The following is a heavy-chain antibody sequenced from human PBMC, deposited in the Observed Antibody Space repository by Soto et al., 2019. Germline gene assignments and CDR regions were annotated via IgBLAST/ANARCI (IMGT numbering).Heavy chain of an antibody. CDR2: ISSSSTI. CDR3: ARDTNRGNDAFDI. J-gene: IGHJ3*02. D-gene: IGHD3-10*01. CDR1: GFTFSSYS. V-gene: IGHV3-48*02. Sequence: PGGSLRLSCAASGFTFSSYSMNWVRQAPGKGLEWVSYISSSSTIYYADSVKGRFTISRDNAKNSLYLQMNSLRDEDTAVYYCARDTNRGNDAFDIWGQGTMVTVSS.